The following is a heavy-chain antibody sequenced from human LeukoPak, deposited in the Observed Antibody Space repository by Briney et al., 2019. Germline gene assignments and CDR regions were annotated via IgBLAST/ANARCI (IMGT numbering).Heavy chain of an antibody. CDR2: IYYSGST. D-gene: IGHD5-18*01. J-gene: IGHJ4*02. Sequence: PQTLSLTCTVSGGSISSGDYYWSWIRQPPGKGLEWIGYIYYSGSTYYNPSLKSRVTISVDTSKNQFSLNLSSVTAADTAVYYCARDWDSYGHIFDYWGQGTLVTVSS. CDR3: ARDWDSYGHIFDY. V-gene: IGHV4-30-4*01. CDR1: GGSISSGDYY.